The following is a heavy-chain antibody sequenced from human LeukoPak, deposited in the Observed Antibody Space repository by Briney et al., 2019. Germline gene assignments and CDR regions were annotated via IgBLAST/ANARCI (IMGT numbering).Heavy chain of an antibody. V-gene: IGHV3-30*02. D-gene: IGHD2-15*01. J-gene: IGHJ5*02. CDR2: IRHDESDK. CDR1: GFTFSNYG. Sequence: GGSLRLSCAASGFTFSNYGMHWVRQAPGKGLEWVAFIRHDESDKYYADSVKGRFTISRDNSKNTLYPQMNSLRAEDTAVFYCVKSVGGYCSGKKCLGDWFDPWGQGTLVIVSS. CDR3: VKSVGGYCSGKKCLGDWFDP.